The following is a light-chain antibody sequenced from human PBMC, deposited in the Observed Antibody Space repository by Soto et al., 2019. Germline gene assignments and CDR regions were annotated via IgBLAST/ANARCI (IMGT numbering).Light chain of an antibody. CDR2: AAS. CDR1: QSISNY. V-gene: IGKV1-39*01. J-gene: IGKJ4*01. Sequence: EIQMTQSPSSLAASVGDRVTISCRASQSISNYLKWYQQKPGKAPKLLIYAASRLQGGVPSRFSGSGSGTDFTLTISSLQPEDFATYFCHQSYTTPLTFGGGTKVDIK. CDR3: HQSYTTPLT.